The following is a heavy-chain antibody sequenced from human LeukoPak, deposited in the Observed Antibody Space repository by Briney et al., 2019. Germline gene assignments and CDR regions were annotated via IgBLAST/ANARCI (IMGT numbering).Heavy chain of an antibody. D-gene: IGHD1-26*01. CDR1: GYTLTELS. CDR3: ATDSGGATPRYYYYGMDV. CDR2: FDPEDGET. Sequence: ASVKVSCKVSGYTLTELSMHWVRQAPGKGLEWMGGFDPEDGETIYAQKFQGRVTMTEDTSTDTAYMELSSLRSEDTAVYYCATDSGGATPRYYYYGMDVWGQGTTVTVSS. J-gene: IGHJ6*02. V-gene: IGHV1-24*01.